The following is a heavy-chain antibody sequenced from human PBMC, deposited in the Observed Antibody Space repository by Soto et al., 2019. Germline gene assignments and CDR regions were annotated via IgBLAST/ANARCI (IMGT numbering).Heavy chain of an antibody. CDR2: IYSGGST. CDR3: ARDALDYGGNSIFDY. V-gene: IGHV3-53*01. Sequence: GGSLRLSCAASGFTFSSNYMSWVRQAPGKGLEWVSVIYSGGSTYYADSVKGRFTISRDNSKNTLYLQMNSLRAEDTAVYYCARDALDYGGNSIFDYWGQGTLVTVSS. J-gene: IGHJ4*02. CDR1: GFTFSSNY. D-gene: IGHD4-17*01.